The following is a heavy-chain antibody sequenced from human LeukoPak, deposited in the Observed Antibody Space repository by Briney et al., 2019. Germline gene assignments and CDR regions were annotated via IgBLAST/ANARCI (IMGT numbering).Heavy chain of an antibody. Sequence: PGGSLRLSCAASGFTFSSYAMHWVRQAPGKGLEWVSYISSSSSTIYYADSVRGRFTISRDNAKNSLYLQMNSLRAEDTAVYYCAREVYSSGWNPFDYWGQGTLVTVSS. J-gene: IGHJ4*02. CDR2: ISSSSSTI. D-gene: IGHD6-19*01. CDR1: GFTFSSYA. CDR3: AREVYSSGWNPFDY. V-gene: IGHV3-48*01.